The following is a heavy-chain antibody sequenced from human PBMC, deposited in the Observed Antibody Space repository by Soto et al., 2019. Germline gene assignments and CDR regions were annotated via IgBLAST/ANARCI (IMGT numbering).Heavy chain of an antibody. J-gene: IGHJ4*02. V-gene: IGHV3-30*03. CDR3: ARDTNYYASGSGVDY. Sequence: GGSLRLSCAASGFTFSAYGIHWVRQAPGKGLEWVAAISYDGSNKHYADSVKGRFTISRDNSKNTVNLQMNSLRAEDTAVYFCARDTNYYASGSGVDYWGQGILVTVSS. D-gene: IGHD3-10*01. CDR1: GFTFSAYG. CDR2: ISYDGSNK.